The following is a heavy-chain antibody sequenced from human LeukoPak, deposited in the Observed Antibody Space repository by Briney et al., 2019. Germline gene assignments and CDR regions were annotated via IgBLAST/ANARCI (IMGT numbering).Heavy chain of an antibody. CDR1: GFTFSSYW. CDR3: ATSQRGYIYGFMGY. Sequence: GGSLRLSCAASGFTFSSYWMHWVRQAPGKGLVWVSRINSDGSSTSYADSVKGRFTISRDNAENTLYLQMNSLRAEDTAVYYCATSQRGYIYGFMGYWGQGTLVTVSS. D-gene: IGHD5-18*01. J-gene: IGHJ4*02. V-gene: IGHV3-74*01. CDR2: INSDGSST.